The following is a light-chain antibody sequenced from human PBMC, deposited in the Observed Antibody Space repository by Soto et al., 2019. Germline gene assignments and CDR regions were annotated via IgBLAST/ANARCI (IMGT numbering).Light chain of an antibody. J-gene: IGKJ4*01. Sequence: EIVLTQSPGTLSLSPGERATLSCRASQSVSSSYLAWYQQKPGQAPRLLIYGASSRATGIPDRFSGSGSGTDFTLTISRLEPEDFAVYYCQQYGSSPLTVCGGTKVEIK. CDR2: GAS. V-gene: IGKV3-20*01. CDR1: QSVSSSY. CDR3: QQYGSSPLT.